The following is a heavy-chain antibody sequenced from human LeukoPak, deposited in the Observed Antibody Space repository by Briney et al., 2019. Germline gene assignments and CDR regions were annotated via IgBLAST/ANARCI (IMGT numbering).Heavy chain of an antibody. CDR1: GYTFTTYW. CDR3: ARSDYWSYAMNV. CDR2: IHPEDSDI. J-gene: IGHJ6*02. Sequence: GESLKISCKASGYTFTTYWVAWVRQMPGKGLEWMGVIHPEDSDIRCNPSFQGQVTISADKSISTAFLQWSSLKASDTAMYYCARSDYWSYAMNVWGQGTTVTVSS. V-gene: IGHV5-51*01. D-gene: IGHD5-12*01.